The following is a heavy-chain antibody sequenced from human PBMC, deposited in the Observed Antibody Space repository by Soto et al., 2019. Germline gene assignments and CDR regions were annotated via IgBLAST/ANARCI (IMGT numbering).Heavy chain of an antibody. J-gene: IGHJ4*02. CDR1: GYTFTSYD. Sequence: QVQLVQSGAEVKKPGASVKVSCKASGYTFTSYDINWVRQATGQGLEWMGWMNPNSGNTGYAQKFQDRVTMTRNTSVSTAYMELSSLRSEDTAVYYCARARHTLYSSSWYGFDYLGQGTLVTGSS. CDR2: MNPNSGNT. D-gene: IGHD6-13*01. CDR3: ARARHTLYSSSWYGFDY. V-gene: IGHV1-8*01.